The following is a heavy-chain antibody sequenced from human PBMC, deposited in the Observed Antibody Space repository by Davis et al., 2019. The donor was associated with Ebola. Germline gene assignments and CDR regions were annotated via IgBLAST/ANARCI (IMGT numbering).Heavy chain of an antibody. Sequence: GESLKISCAASGFTFSSYSMNWVRQAPGKGLEWVSSINSSSSYIYYADSVKGRFTISRDNAKNTLYLQMTSLRAEDTAVYYCARVEIFGVPPRYYYGMDVWGKVTTVTVSS. CDR3: ARVEIFGVPPRYYYGMDV. CDR1: GFTFSSYS. D-gene: IGHD3-3*01. V-gene: IGHV3-21*01. CDR2: INSSSSYI. J-gene: IGHJ6*04.